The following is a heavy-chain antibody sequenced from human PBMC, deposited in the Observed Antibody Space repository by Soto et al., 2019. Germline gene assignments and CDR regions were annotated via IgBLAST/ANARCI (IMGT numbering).Heavy chain of an antibody. V-gene: IGHV1-2*04. CDR2: INPNSGDT. Sequence: QVQLVQSGAEVKKPGASVQVSCKASGYTFTGFYMHWVRQAPGQGLEWMGWINPNSGDTEYAQNFQGWVTMTGDTSISTAYRELSRLKSDDTAVYYCASGGSTVTREFDYWCQGTLVSVSS. D-gene: IGHD4-17*01. J-gene: IGHJ4*02. CDR1: GYTFTGFY. CDR3: ASGGSTVTREFDY.